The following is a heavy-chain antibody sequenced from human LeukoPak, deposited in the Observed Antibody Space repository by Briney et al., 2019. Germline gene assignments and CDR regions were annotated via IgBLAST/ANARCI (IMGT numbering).Heavy chain of an antibody. V-gene: IGHV3-7*01. CDR2: IKQDGSEK. Sequence: GGSLRLSCAASGFTVSSNYMSWVRQAPGKGLEWVANIKQDGSEKYYVDSVKGRFTISRDNAKNSLYLQMNSLRAEDTAVYYCARDGAAAGLFDYWGQGTLVTVSS. CDR3: ARDGAAAGLFDY. J-gene: IGHJ4*02. D-gene: IGHD6-13*01. CDR1: GFTVSSNY.